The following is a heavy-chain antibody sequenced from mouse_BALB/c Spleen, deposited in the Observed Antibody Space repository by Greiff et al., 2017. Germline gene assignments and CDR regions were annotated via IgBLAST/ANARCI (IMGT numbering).Heavy chain of an antibody. CDR3: ARMRNYGYDGWYFDV. D-gene: IGHD2-2*01. Sequence: QVQLQQSGAELVKPGASVKMSCKAFGYTFTTYPIEWMKQNHGKSLEWIGNFHPYNDDTKYNEKFKGKAKLTVEKSSSTVYLELSRLTSDDSAVYYCARMRNYGYDGWYFDVWGAGTTVTVSS. V-gene: IGHV1-47*01. CDR1: GYTFTTYP. J-gene: IGHJ1*01. CDR2: FHPYNDDT.